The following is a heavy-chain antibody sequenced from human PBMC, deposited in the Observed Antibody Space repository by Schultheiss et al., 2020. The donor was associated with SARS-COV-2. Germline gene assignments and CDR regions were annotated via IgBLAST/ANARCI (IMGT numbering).Heavy chain of an antibody. Sequence: SETLSLTCTVSGGSISGYYWSWIRQPPGKGLEWIGEINHSGSTNYNPSLKSRVTISVDTSKNQFSLKLSSVTAADTAVYYCARKGGRPVYYDSSGLDYWGQGTLVTVSS. CDR3: ARKGGRPVYYDSSGLDY. CDR2: INHSGST. V-gene: IGHV4-34*01. J-gene: IGHJ4*02. D-gene: IGHD3-22*01. CDR1: GGSISGYY.